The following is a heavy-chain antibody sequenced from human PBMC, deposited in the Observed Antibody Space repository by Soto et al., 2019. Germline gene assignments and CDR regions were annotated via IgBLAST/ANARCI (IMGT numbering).Heavy chain of an antibody. D-gene: IGHD6-25*01. J-gene: IGHJ4*02. CDR3: TRCSYSSGLDY. Sequence: SGPTLVNPTQTLTLTCTFSGFSLSTSGMCVSWIRQPPGKALEWLARIDWDDDHYYSTSLNTRLTISKDTSKNQVVLTMTNMDPVDTATYYCTRCSYSSGLDYWGQGTLVTVSS. CDR1: GFSLSTSGMC. V-gene: IGHV2-70*11. CDR2: IDWDDDH.